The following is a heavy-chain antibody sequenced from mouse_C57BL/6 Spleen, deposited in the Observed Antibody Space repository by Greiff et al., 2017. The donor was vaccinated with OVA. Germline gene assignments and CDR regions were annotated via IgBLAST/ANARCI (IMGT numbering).Heavy chain of an antibody. V-gene: IGHV1-31*01. CDR1: GYSFTGYY. J-gene: IGHJ2*01. CDR3: AREGIHTTVDPFDY. D-gene: IGHD1-1*01. CDR2: IYPYNGVS. Sequence: VHVKQSGPELVKPGASVKISCKASGYSFTGYYMHWVKQSHGNILDWIGYIYPYNGVSSYNQKFKGKATLTVDKSSSTAYMELRSLTSEDSAVYYCAREGIHTTVDPFDYWGQGTTLTVSS.